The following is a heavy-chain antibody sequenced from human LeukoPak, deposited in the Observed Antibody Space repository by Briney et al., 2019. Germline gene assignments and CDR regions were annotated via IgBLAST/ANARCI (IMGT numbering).Heavy chain of an antibody. Sequence: GGSLRLSCAASGFTFSNAWMSWVRQVPGKGLEWVSFISSSSSYIYYADSVKGRFTISRDNAKNSLYLQMNSLRAEDTAVYYCARASSSWYYFDYWGQGTLVTVSS. CDR1: GFTFSNAW. D-gene: IGHD6-13*01. V-gene: IGHV3-21*01. CDR3: ARASSSWYYFDY. J-gene: IGHJ4*02. CDR2: ISSSSSYI.